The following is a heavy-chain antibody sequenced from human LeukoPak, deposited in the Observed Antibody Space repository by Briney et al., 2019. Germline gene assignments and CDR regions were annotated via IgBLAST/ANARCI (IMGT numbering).Heavy chain of an antibody. V-gene: IGHV1-18*01. J-gene: IGHJ5*02. Sequence: ASVKVSCKTSGYTFTDFGVTWVRQAPGQGLEWMGWINTHNGDTNYAQNLQGRVTLTTDTSATTVYMELRSLRPDDTALYYCARDRFLGRAALMLYAVINNWFDPWGQGSLVTVSS. CDR2: INTHNGDT. CDR1: GYTFTDFG. D-gene: IGHD2-8*01. CDR3: ARDRFLGRAALMLYAVINNWFDP.